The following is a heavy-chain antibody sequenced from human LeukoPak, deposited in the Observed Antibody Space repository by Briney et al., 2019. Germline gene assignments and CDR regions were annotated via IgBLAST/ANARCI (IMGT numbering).Heavy chain of an antibody. CDR2: ISSSGTYI. CDR3: ARGFCSGGSCYDFDY. CDR1: GFTFNSYN. Sequence: GGSLRLSCAASGFTFNSYNMNWVRQAPGKGLEWVSSISSSGTYIYYADSVKGRFTISRDNAKNSLYLQLNSLRAEDTAVYYCARGFCSGGSCYDFDYWGQGTLVTVSS. J-gene: IGHJ4*02. D-gene: IGHD2-15*01. V-gene: IGHV3-21*01.